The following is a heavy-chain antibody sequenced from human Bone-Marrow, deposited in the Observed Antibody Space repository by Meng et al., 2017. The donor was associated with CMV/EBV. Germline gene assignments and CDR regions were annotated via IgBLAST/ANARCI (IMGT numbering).Heavy chain of an antibody. CDR3: VKDRGEVSLDC. CDR2: IGTAGDT. V-gene: IGHV3-13*03. J-gene: IGHJ4*02. Sequence: GGSLRLSCAACGFTFSSYDMHWVRQATGKGLEWVSAIGTAGDTYYPGSVKGQFTISRENAKNSLYLQMNSLRAGDTAAYYCVKDRGEVSLDCWGQGTLVTVYS. D-gene: IGHD3-16*01. CDR1: GFTFSSYD.